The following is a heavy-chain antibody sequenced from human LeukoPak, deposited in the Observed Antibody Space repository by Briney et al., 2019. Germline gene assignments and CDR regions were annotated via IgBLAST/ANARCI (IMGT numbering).Heavy chain of an antibody. Sequence: GGSLQISCQGSGSRFTSYWIGWVRPLPGKGLEWMGIIYPGDSDTRYSPSFQGQVTISADKSISTASLQWSSLKASDTAMYYCARTIQYYYGSGSPRHFDYWGQGTLVTVSS. V-gene: IGHV5-51*01. CDR2: IYPGDSDT. D-gene: IGHD3-10*01. J-gene: IGHJ4*02. CDR1: GSRFTSYW. CDR3: ARTIQYYYGSGSPRHFDY.